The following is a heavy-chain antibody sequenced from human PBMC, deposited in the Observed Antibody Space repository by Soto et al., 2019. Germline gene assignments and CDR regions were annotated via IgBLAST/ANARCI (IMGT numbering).Heavy chain of an antibody. J-gene: IGHJ5*02. CDR3: ARDKSKVAVASNWWFDP. Sequence: SETLSLTCTVSGDSVSSGSYYWTWIRQPPGKGLEWIGYMYYSGNTNYNPSLKSRVTISADTSKNQFSLKLSSVTAADTAVYYCARDKSKVAVASNWWFDPWGQGTLVTVSP. V-gene: IGHV4-61*01. D-gene: IGHD6-19*01. CDR1: GDSVSSGSYY. CDR2: MYYSGNT.